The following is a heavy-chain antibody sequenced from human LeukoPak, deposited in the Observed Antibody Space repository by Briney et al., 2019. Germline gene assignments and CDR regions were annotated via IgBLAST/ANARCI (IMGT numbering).Heavy chain of an antibody. CDR2: INPNSGGT. J-gene: IGHJ4*02. CDR3: AATPAYCSSTSCYVYFDY. Sequence: GASVKVSCKASGYTFTGYYMHWVRQAPGQGLEWMGRINPNSGGTNYAQKFQERVTITRDMSTSTAYMELSSLRSEDTAVYYCAATPAYCSSTSCYVYFDYWGQGTLVTVSS. CDR1: GYTFTGYY. D-gene: IGHD2-2*01. V-gene: IGHV1-2*06.